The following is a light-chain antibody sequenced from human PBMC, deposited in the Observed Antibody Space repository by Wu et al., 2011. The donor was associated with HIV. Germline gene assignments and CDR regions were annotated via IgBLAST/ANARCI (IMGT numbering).Light chain of an antibody. CDR2: DAS. Sequence: EIVLTQSPVTLSLSPGERATLSCRASQSVSSSLVWFQQKPGQAPRLLIYDASNRVTGIPPRFSGSGSGSDFTLTISRLEPEDFAVYYCQLYDSSSYTFGQGTKLE. J-gene: IGKJ2*01. V-gene: IGKV3-11*01. CDR3: QLYDSSSYT. CDR1: QSVSSS.